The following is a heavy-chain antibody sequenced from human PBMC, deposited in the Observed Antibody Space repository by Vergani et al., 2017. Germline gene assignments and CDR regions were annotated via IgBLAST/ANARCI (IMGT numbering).Heavy chain of an antibody. CDR2: ISGSGGST. J-gene: IGHJ4*02. V-gene: IGHV3-23*01. CDR1: GFTFSSYA. CDR3: ARDRGFITMIVGNYFDY. D-gene: IGHD3-22*01. Sequence: EVQLLESGGGLVQPGGSLRLSCAASGFTFSSYAMSWVRQAPGKGLEWVSAISGSGGSTYYADSVKGRFTISRDNSKNTLYLQMNSLRAEDTAVYYSARDRGFITMIVGNYFDYWGQGTLVTVSS.